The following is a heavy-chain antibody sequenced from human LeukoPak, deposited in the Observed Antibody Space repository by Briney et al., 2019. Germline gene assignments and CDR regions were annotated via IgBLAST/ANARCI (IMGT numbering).Heavy chain of an antibody. V-gene: IGHV3-9*01. CDR1: GLTFDDYA. Sequence: SGGSLRLSCAASGLTFDDYAMHWVRHAPGKGLEWVSGISWNSGSIGYADSVKGRFTISRDNAKNSLYLQMNSLRAEDTALYYCAKDLSPGLAAAGDYWGQGTLVTVSS. J-gene: IGHJ4*02. CDR3: AKDLSPGLAAAGDY. D-gene: IGHD6-13*01. CDR2: ISWNSGSI.